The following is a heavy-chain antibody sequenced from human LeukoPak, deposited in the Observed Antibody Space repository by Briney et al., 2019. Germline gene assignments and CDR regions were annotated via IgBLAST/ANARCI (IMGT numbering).Heavy chain of an antibody. Sequence: PSETLSLTCAVYGGSFSGYYWSWIRQPPGKGLEWIGEINHSGSTNYNPSLKSRVTISVDTSKNQFSLKLSSVTAADTAVYYCASVAYGDSITFDYWGQGTLVTVSS. CDR1: GGSFSGYY. D-gene: IGHD4-17*01. CDR2: INHSGST. J-gene: IGHJ4*02. V-gene: IGHV4-34*01. CDR3: ASVAYGDSITFDY.